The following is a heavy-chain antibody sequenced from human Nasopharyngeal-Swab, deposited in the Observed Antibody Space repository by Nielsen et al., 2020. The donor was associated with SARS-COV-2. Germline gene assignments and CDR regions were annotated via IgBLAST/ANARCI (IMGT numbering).Heavy chain of an antibody. J-gene: IGHJ4*02. V-gene: IGHV4-39*07. CDR1: GASISNRTYY. D-gene: IGHD4-17*01. CDR2: VFYTGT. CDR3: VRDESGDYLGLPFDS. Sequence: SETLSLTCSVSGASISNRTYYWGWIRQSPEKGLQWIGNVFYTGTYYNPSLQSRVTISVDTSKNQFSLKLTSVTAADTAVYYCVRDESGDYLGLPFDSWGPGTLVTVSS.